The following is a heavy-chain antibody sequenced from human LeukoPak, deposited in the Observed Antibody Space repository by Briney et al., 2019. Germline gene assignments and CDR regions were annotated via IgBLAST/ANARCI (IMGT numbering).Heavy chain of an antibody. CDR2: IYHSGST. CDR1: GYSISSGYY. Sequence: PSETLSLTCAVSGYSISSGYYWGWIRPPPGKGLEWIGSIYHSGSTYYNPSLKSRVTISVDTSKNQFSLKLSSVTAADTAVYYCARQVPRDIVVVPARPFDPWGQGTLVTVSS. J-gene: IGHJ5*02. V-gene: IGHV4-38-2*01. CDR3: ARQVPRDIVVVPARPFDP. D-gene: IGHD2-2*01.